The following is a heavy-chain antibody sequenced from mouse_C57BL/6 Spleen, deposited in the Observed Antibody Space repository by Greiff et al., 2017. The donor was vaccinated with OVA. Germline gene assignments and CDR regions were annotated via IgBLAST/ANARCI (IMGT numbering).Heavy chain of an antibody. CDR2: IYPGDGDT. Sequence: QVQLQQSGAELVKPGASVKISCKASGYAFSSYWMNWVKQRPGKGLEWIGQIYPGDGDTNYNGKFKGKATLTADKSSSTAYMQLSSLTSEDSAVYFCARSPLGYYFDYWGQGTTLTVSS. J-gene: IGHJ2*01. CDR1: GYAFSSYW. V-gene: IGHV1-80*01. D-gene: IGHD4-1*01. CDR3: ARSPLGYYFDY.